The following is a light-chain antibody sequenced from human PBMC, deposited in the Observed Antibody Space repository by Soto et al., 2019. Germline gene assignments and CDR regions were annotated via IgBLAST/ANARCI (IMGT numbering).Light chain of an antibody. V-gene: IGKV1-39*01. CDR2: GAS. CDR1: QGVGSH. Sequence: DIQMTQSPSSVSALIGDRVTITCRASQGVGSHVNWYQQKARKAPNLLIHGASNLQSGVPSTFSGSGSGTDFTLTISSLQPEDFATYYCQQNYRAPLTFGGGTKVEIK. J-gene: IGKJ4*01. CDR3: QQNYRAPLT.